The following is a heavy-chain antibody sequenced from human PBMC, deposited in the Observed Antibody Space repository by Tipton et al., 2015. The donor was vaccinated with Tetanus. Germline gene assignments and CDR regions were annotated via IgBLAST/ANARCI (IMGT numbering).Heavy chain of an antibody. CDR1: GGSLSRYY. CDR3: ARLREIVSRSGWAFDY. D-gene: IGHD3-10*01. CDR2: VDDSGST. V-gene: IGHV4-34*01. Sequence: TLSLTCAVYGGSLSRYYWTWIRQPPGKGLEWIGEVDDSGSTNYSPSLKSRVTISLDTSKNEFSLTLSSVTAADTAVYYCARLREIVSRSGWAFDYWGQGILVTVSS. J-gene: IGHJ4*02.